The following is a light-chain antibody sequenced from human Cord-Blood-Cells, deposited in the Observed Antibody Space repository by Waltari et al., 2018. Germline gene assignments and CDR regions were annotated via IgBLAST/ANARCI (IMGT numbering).Light chain of an antibody. V-gene: IGKV3-20*01. CDR2: GAS. CDR3: QQYGSSPLT. J-gene: IGKJ4*01. CDR1: QSVSSSY. Sequence: ILLTPSRGTLSLSPGEIATLSCKAGQSVSSSYVAWYQQKPGQPPRLLIYGASSRATGIPDRFSGSGSGTDFTLTISRLEPEDSAVYYCQQYGSSPLTFGGGTKVEIK.